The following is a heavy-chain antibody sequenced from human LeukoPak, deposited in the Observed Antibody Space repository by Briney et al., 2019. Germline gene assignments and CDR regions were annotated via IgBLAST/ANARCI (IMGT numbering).Heavy chain of an antibody. CDR3: AKEGALGSGWYSDVGDAFDI. CDR1: GYTFTGYY. V-gene: IGHV1-2*02. D-gene: IGHD6-19*01. Sequence: ASVKVSCKASGYTFTGYYMHWVRQAPGQGLEWMGWINPNSGGTNYAQKFQGRVTMTRDTSISTAYMELSRLRSDDTAVYYCAKEGALGSGWYSDVGDAFDIWGQGTMVTVSS. J-gene: IGHJ3*02. CDR2: INPNSGGT.